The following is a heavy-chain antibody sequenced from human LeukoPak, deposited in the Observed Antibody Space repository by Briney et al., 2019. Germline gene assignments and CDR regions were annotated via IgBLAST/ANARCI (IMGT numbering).Heavy chain of an antibody. J-gene: IGHJ4*02. CDR1: GFTFSTFW. CDR2: ISSSSSYI. D-gene: IGHD3-10*01. Sequence: GRSLRLSCAASGFTFSTFWMNWVRQAPGKGLEWVSSISSSSSYIYYADSVKGRFTISRDNAKNSLYLQMNSLRAEDTAVYYCAREAFGDYYFDYWGQGTLVTVSS. V-gene: IGHV3-21*01. CDR3: AREAFGDYYFDY.